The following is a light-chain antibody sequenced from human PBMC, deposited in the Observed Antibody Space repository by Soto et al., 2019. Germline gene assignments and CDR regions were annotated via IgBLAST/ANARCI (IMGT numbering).Light chain of an antibody. CDR3: QQYHNWPPQYT. CDR2: GAS. Sequence: EIVMTQSPATLSVSPGDSATLSCRASQTISSNLAWYQQRPGQAPRLPIHGASTRATGVPARFSGSGSGTEFTLTISSLQSEDFAVYYCQQYHNWPPQYTFGQGTKLQIK. CDR1: QTISSN. V-gene: IGKV3-15*01. J-gene: IGKJ2*01.